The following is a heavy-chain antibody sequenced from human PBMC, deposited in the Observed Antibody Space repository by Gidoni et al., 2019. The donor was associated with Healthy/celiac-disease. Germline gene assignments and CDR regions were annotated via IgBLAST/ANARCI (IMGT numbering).Heavy chain of an antibody. Sequence: EVQLVESGGGLVKPGGSLRLSCAASGFTFSIPSMNWVRQAPGQGLEWVSSISSSSSYIYYADSVKGRFTISRDNAKNSLYLQMNSLRAEDTAVYYCARGRVEYSSGWTHFDYWGQGTLVTVSS. CDR2: ISSSSSYI. CDR1: GFTFSIPS. CDR3: ARGRVEYSSGWTHFDY. D-gene: IGHD6-19*01. V-gene: IGHV3-21*01. J-gene: IGHJ4*02.